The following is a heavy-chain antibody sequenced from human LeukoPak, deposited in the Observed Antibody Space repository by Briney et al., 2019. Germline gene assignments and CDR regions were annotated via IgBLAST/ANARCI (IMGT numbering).Heavy chain of an antibody. Sequence: GGSLMLSCAASGFTFSSYSVNWVRQAPGKGLEGVSSIISSSSYISSPDSVKPRFTISRDNAKNSLYLQMNSLRPEDTAVYYCARDKPYYYDSSGNFDYWGQGTLVTVSS. V-gene: IGHV3-21*01. CDR3: ARDKPYYYDSSGNFDY. D-gene: IGHD3-22*01. J-gene: IGHJ4*02. CDR2: IISSSSYI. CDR1: GFTFSSYS.